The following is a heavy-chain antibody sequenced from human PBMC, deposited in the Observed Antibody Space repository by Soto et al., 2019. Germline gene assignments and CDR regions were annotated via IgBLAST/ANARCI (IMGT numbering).Heavy chain of an antibody. CDR1: GFILSVYS. V-gene: IGHV3-21*01. CDR2: ISSSSSYT. CDR3: AREDVFDY. J-gene: IGHJ4*02. Sequence: GGSLRLSCAASGFILSVYSMNWVRQAPGKGLEWVSSISSSSSYTYYADSVKGRFTISRDNAKNSLYLQMNSLRAEDTAVYYCAREDVFDYWGQGTLVTVSS.